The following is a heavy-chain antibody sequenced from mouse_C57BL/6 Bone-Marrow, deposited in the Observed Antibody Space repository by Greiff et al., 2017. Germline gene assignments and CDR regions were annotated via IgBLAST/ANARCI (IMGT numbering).Heavy chain of an antibody. Sequence: VQLKQSGPELVKPGASVKISCKASGYTFTDYYMNWVKQSHGKSLEWIGDINPNNGGTSYNQKFKGKATLTVDKSSSTAYMELRSLTSEDSAVYYCARYYYDYDVSFAYWGQGTLVTVSA. CDR1: GYTFTDYY. CDR3: ARYYYDYDVSFAY. CDR2: INPNNGGT. V-gene: IGHV1-26*01. D-gene: IGHD2-4*01. J-gene: IGHJ3*01.